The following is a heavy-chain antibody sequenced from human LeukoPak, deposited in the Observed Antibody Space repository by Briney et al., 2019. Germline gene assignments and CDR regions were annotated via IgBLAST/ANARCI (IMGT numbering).Heavy chain of an antibody. CDR3: ARANFLYCSSTTCLFDY. J-gene: IGHJ4*02. CDR1: GYTFTDYY. Sequence: APVKVSCKASGYTFTDYYLHWVRQAPGQGFEWMGWINPNSGDTNYAQKFQGRVTMTRGTSISTAHMEMSRLRSDDTAVYYCARANFLYCSSTTCLFDYWGQGTLVTVSS. D-gene: IGHD2-2*01. V-gene: IGHV1-2*02. CDR2: INPNSGDT.